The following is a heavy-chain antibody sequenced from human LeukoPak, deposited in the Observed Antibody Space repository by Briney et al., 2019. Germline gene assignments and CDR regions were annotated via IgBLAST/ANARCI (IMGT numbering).Heavy chain of an antibody. D-gene: IGHD3-10*01. V-gene: IGHV3-21*01. J-gene: IGHJ6*02. CDR1: GFTFSSYS. Sequence: KSGGSLRLSCAASGFTFSSYSMNWVRQAPGKGLEWVSSISSSSSYIYYADSVKGRFTISRDNAKNTLYLQMNSLRAEDTAMYYCARDYGRSRDYGMDVWGQGTTVTVSS. CDR2: ISSSSSYI. CDR3: ARDYGRSRDYGMDV.